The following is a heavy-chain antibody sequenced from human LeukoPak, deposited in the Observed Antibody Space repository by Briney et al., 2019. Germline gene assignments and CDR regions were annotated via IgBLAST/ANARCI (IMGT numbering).Heavy chain of an antibody. CDR3: AKRLYYENSGQGFDY. Sequence: GGSLRLSCAASGFTFSSYGMHWVRQAPGKGLEWVAVILYDGSNKYYADSVKGRFTISRDNSKNTVYLQMNSLRVEDTAVYYCAKRLYYENSGQGFDYWGQGTLVTVSS. D-gene: IGHD3-22*01. V-gene: IGHV3-30*18. CDR2: ILYDGSNK. CDR1: GFTFSSYG. J-gene: IGHJ4*02.